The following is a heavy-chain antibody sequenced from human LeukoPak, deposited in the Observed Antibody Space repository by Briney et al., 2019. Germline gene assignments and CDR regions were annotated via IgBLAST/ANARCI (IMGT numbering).Heavy chain of an antibody. V-gene: IGHV3-23*01. Sequence: QTGGSLRLSCAASGFTFSSYAMSWGRQAPGKGLGWVSAISGSGGSTYYADSVKGRFTISRDNSKNTLYLQMNSLRAEDTAVSHCAKDWSGYDAFDIWGQGTMVTVSS. CDR2: ISGSGGST. CDR3: AKDWSGYDAFDI. J-gene: IGHJ3*02. D-gene: IGHD3-3*01. CDR1: GFTFSSYA.